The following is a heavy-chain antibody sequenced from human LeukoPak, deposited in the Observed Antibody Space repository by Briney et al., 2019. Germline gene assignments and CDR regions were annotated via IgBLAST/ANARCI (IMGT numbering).Heavy chain of an antibody. J-gene: IGHJ6*02. CDR1: GFTFNSYA. CDR3: TRGHGGMDV. V-gene: IGHV3-23*01. CDR2: ISGSGGST. Sequence: GGSLRLSCAASGFTFNSYAVSWVRQAPGKGLEWVSGISGSGGSTYYADSVKGRFTVSRDNSKNTLYMQMNSLRVEDTAVYYCTRGHGGMDVWGQGTTVTVSS.